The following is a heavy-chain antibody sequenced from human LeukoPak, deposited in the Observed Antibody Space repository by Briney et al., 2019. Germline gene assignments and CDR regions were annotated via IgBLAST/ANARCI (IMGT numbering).Heavy chain of an antibody. Sequence: SETLSLTCTVSGGSISSYYWSWIRQPPGKGLEWIGYIYYSGTTNYNPSRKSRVTISVDTSKNQFSLKLSSVTAADTAVYYCARGVYVAAAQYGYWGQGTLVTVSS. J-gene: IGHJ4*02. V-gene: IGHV4-59*01. CDR3: ARGVYVAAAQYGY. D-gene: IGHD6-13*01. CDR2: IYYSGTT. CDR1: GGSISSYY.